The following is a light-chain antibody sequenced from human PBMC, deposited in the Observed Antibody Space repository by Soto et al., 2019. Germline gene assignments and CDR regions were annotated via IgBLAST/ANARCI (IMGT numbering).Light chain of an antibody. CDR1: QSVTSNY. J-gene: IGKJ2*01. CDR2: GAS. CDR3: QQYGRSPLLYT. V-gene: IGKV3-20*01. Sequence: EIVLTQSPGTLSLSPGERATLSCRASQSVTSNYLAWYQQKPGQAPRLLIYGASTRAAGVPDRFSGSGSGTDFTLTITRLEPEDFAVYYGQQYGRSPLLYTFGQGTKVGVK.